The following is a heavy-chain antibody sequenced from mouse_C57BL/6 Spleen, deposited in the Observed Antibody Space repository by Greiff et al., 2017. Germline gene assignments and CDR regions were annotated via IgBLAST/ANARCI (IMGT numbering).Heavy chain of an antibody. J-gene: IGHJ2*01. CDR3: ARTVVAPTYYFDY. V-gene: IGHV5-17*01. Sequence: EVQGVESGGGLVKPGGSLKLSCAASGFTFSDYGMHWVRQAPEKGLEWVAYISSGSSTIYYADTVKGRFTISRDNAKNTLFLQMTSLRSEDTAMYYCARTVVAPTYYFDYWGQGTTLTVSS. CDR1: GFTFSDYG. D-gene: IGHD1-1*01. CDR2: ISSGSSTI.